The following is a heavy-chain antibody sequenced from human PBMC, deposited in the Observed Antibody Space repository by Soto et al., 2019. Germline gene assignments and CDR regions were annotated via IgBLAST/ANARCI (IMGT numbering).Heavy chain of an antibody. V-gene: IGHV3-21*01. Sequence: GSLRLSCTVSGFAFTNYGINWVVQSPGKGLEWVSSISKSDYTYYSDSVKGRFTISRDNAKNSVSLQMNTLRVEDTAVYYCAREDSIIIPAVSDFWGQGTLVTVSS. CDR3: AREDSIIIPAVSDF. D-gene: IGHD2-2*01. CDR1: GFAFTNYG. CDR2: ISKSDYT. J-gene: IGHJ4*02.